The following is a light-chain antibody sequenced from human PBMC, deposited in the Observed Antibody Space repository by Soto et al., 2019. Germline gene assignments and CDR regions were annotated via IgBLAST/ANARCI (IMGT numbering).Light chain of an antibody. J-gene: IGKJ2*01. V-gene: IGKV3-11*01. CDR3: QQRSNWPRYT. CDR2: DAS. Sequence: EIVLTQSPATLSLSPGERATLSCRASQSVSSYLAWYQQKPGQAPRLLIYDASNRATGVPARFSGSGSGTDFTLTISSLEPEDCAVYYCQQRSNWPRYTFGQETKLQIK. CDR1: QSVSSY.